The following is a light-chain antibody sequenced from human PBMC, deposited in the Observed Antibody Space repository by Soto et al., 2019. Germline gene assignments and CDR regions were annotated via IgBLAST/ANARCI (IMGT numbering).Light chain of an antibody. J-gene: IGKJ1*01. CDR2: GAS. CDR3: QQHHNWPPGT. V-gene: IGKV3-15*01. Sequence: EIVMTQSPATLSVSPGERATLSCRASQSVSSNLAWYQQKPGQAPRLLMYGASTRATGIPDRFSGSGSGTEFTLTISSLQSEDFAVYYCQQHHNWPPGTFGQGTKVEIK. CDR1: QSVSSN.